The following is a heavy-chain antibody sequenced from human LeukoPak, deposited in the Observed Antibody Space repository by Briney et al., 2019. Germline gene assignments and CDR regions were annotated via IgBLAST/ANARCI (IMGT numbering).Heavy chain of an antibody. CDR3: ARDFAARLSDY. CDR1: GFTFSSYW. D-gene: IGHD6-6*01. Sequence: GGSLRLSCAASGFTFSSYWMNWVRRTPGKGLEWVANIKQDGSEKYYVDSVKGRFTISRDNAKNSLYLQMNSLRAEDTAVYYCARDFAARLSDYWGQGTLVTVSS. CDR2: IKQDGSEK. J-gene: IGHJ4*02. V-gene: IGHV3-7*05.